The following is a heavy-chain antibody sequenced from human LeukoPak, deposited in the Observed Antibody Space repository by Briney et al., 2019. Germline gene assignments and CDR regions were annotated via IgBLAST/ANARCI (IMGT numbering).Heavy chain of an antibody. Sequence: ASVKVSCKASGYTFTSYDINRVRQATGQGLEWMGWMNPNSGNTGYAQKFQGRVTITRNTSISTAYMELSSLRSEDTAVYYCARNKRLGWERADTTFDYWGQGALVTVSS. V-gene: IGHV1-8*03. CDR1: GYTFTSYD. CDR2: MNPNSGNT. D-gene: IGHD1-26*01. CDR3: ARNKRLGWERADTTFDY. J-gene: IGHJ4*02.